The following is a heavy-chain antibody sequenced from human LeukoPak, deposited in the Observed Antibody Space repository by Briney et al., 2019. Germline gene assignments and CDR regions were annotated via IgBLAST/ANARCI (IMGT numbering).Heavy chain of an antibody. CDR2: ISSSSSYI. D-gene: IGHD2-2*01. CDR1: GFTFSSYS. Sequence: GGSLRLSCAASGFTFSSYSMNWVRQAPGKGLEWVSSISSSSSYIYYAGSVKGRFTISRDNAKNSLYLQMNSLRAEDTAVYYCASPREYQLLYFGYWGQGTLVTVSS. CDR3: ASPREYQLLYFGY. V-gene: IGHV3-21*01. J-gene: IGHJ4*02.